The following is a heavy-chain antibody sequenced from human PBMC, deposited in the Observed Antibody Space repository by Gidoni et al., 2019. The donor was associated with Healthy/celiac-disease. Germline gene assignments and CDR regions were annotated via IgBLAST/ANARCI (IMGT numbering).Heavy chain of an antibody. CDR3: ARDKVSHYGMDV. D-gene: IGHD2-21*01. V-gene: IGHV3-33*01. CDR2: IWYDGSNK. Sequence: QVQLVESGGGVVQPGRSLRLSCAASGFTFSSYGMHWVRQAPGKGLEWVAVIWYDGSNKYYADSVKGRFTISRDNSKNTLYLQMNSLRAEDTAVYYCARDKVSHYGMDVWGQGTTVTVSS. J-gene: IGHJ6*02. CDR1: GFTFSSYG.